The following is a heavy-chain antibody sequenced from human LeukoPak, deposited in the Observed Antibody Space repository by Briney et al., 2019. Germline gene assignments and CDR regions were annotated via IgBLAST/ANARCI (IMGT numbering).Heavy chain of an antibody. CDR3: ARASCGGNCYSWKRDYYYGMDV. J-gene: IGHJ6*02. CDR2: VYDSGSA. D-gene: IGHD2-21*02. CDR1: GGSISRYF. Sequence: SETLSLTCSVSGGSISRYFWSWIRRPTGKGLEWIGDVYDSGSANYNPSLNSRVTISLDSSKNQFSLKVSSVTAADTAVYYCARASCGGNCYSWKRDYYYGMDVWGQGTTVTVSS. V-gene: IGHV4-59*01.